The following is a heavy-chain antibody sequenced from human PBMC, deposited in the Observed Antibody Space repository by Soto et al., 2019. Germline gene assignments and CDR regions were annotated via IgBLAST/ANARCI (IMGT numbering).Heavy chain of an antibody. CDR1: GYTFTSYY. D-gene: IGHD4-17*01. J-gene: IGHJ4*02. Sequence: GASVKVSCKASGYTFTSYYMHWVRQAPGQGLEWMGIINPSGGSTSYAQKFQGRVTMTRDTSTSTVYMELSSLRSEDTAVYYRARQGTVTHTLDYWGQGTLVTVSS. CDR2: INPSGGST. CDR3: ARQGTVTHTLDY. V-gene: IGHV1-46*01.